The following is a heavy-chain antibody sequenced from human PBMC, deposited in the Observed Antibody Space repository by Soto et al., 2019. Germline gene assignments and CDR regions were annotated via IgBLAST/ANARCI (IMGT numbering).Heavy chain of an antibody. CDR1: SDSISSSY. D-gene: IGHD3-10*01. CDR3: ARALLSGSGNYPLDY. V-gene: IGHV4-59*01. J-gene: IGHJ4*02. CDR2: VYYRGTT. Sequence: SETLSLTCAVSSDSISSSYWTWIRQPPGKGLEWIGYVYYRGTTNYNPSLKSRVTISVDTSKNHFSLNLRSVTAADTAVYYCARALLSGSGNYPLDYWGQGTLVTVSS.